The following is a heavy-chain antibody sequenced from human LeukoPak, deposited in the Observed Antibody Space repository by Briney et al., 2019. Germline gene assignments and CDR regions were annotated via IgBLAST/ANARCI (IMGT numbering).Heavy chain of an antibody. CDR1: GFTFSSYA. CDR2: ISGSGGST. J-gene: IGHJ4*02. Sequence: PGGSLRLSCAASGFTFSSYAMSWVRQAPGKGLEWVSAISGSGGSTFYADSVKGRFTISRGNSKNTLYLQMNSLRAEDTAVYYCAKHGSSGYTFGNDYWGQGTLVTVSS. D-gene: IGHD3-22*01. V-gene: IGHV3-23*01. CDR3: AKHGSSGYTFGNDY.